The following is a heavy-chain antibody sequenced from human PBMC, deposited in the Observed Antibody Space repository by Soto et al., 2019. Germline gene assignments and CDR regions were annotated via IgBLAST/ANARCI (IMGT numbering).Heavy chain of an antibody. Sequence: QVQLVQSGAEVKKPGSSVKVSCKASGGTFSSYAISWVRQAPGQGLEWMGGIIPIFGTANYAQKFQGRVTITADESTSTAYMELSSLRSEDTAVYYCARDRRPKYSSSLGGMDVWGQGTTVTVSS. D-gene: IGHD6-13*01. CDR3: ARDRRPKYSSSLGGMDV. CDR2: IIPIFGTA. CDR1: GGTFSSYA. J-gene: IGHJ6*02. V-gene: IGHV1-69*12.